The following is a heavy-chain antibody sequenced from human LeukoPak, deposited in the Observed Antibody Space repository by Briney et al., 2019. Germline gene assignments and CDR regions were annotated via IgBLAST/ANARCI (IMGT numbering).Heavy chain of an antibody. D-gene: IGHD3-16*01. Sequence: GGSLRLSCAASGFTFSTNAMSWVRQAPGKGLVWVSRINSDGSTTTYADSVKGRFTISRDNARNTLYLQMNSLRAEDTAVYYCARALTWGLHYFDYWGQGTLVTVSS. V-gene: IGHV3-74*01. J-gene: IGHJ4*02. CDR3: ARALTWGLHYFDY. CDR2: INSDGSTT. CDR1: GFTFSTNA.